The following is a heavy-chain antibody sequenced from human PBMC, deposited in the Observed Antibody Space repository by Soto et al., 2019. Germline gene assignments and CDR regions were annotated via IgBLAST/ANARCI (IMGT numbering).Heavy chain of an antibody. Sequence: QVQLVQSGTEVKKPGASVKVSCKASGYTFPTHYMHWVRQAPGQGLEWMGIINPSGGRTTYALKFQGRVTMTSDTSTNTVYVELTSLRSEDTAIYFCARAGENYGSGTFSPPLRYYFNSWGQGTLVTVSS. V-gene: IGHV1-46*01. CDR1: GYTFPTHY. D-gene: IGHD3-10*01. CDR3: ARAGENYGSGTFSPPLRYYFNS. J-gene: IGHJ4*02. CDR2: INPSGGRT.